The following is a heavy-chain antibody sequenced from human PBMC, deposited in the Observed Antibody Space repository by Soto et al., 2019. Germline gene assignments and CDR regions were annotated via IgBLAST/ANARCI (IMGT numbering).Heavy chain of an antibody. V-gene: IGHV1-69*02. CDR2: IIPILGIA. CDR1: GGTFSSYT. CDR3: ARGRGVVPAANYFDL. D-gene: IGHD2-2*01. J-gene: IGHJ2*01. Sequence: SVKVSCKASGGTFSSYTISWVRQAPGQGLEWMGRIIPILGIANYAQKFQGRVTITADKSTSTAYMELSSLRSEDTAVYYCARGRGVVPAANYFDLWGRGTLVTVSS.